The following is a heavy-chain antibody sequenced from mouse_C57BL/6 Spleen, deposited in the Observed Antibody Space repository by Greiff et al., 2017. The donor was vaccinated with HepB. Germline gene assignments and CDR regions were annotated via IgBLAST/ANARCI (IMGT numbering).Heavy chain of an antibody. Sequence: EVNVVDSGGGLVQSGRSLRLSCATSGFTFSDFYMEWVRQAPGKGLEWIAASRNKANDYTTEYSASVKGRFIVSRDTSQSILYLQMNALRAEDTAIYYCARDGWLRQGAMDYWGQGTSVTVSS. D-gene: IGHD2-2*01. CDR1: GFTFSDFY. J-gene: IGHJ4*01. CDR3: ARDGWLRQGAMDY. V-gene: IGHV7-1*01. CDR2: SRNKANDYTT.